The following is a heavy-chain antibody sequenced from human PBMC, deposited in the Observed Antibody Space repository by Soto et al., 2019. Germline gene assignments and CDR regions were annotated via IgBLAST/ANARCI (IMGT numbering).Heavy chain of an antibody. J-gene: IGHJ4*02. CDR1: GLSASSSN. Sequence: EVQLVESGGGLVQPGGSLSLSCVVPGLSASSSNMSWVRQAPEKGLEWASVFYSGGTTYYADSVKGRFTISRHSSNNTLYLQMNSLGPEDTAVYYCVGPTRDFDYWGQGTLVTVSS. D-gene: IGHD6-6*01. CDR2: FYSGGTT. CDR3: VGPTRDFDY. V-gene: IGHV3-53*04.